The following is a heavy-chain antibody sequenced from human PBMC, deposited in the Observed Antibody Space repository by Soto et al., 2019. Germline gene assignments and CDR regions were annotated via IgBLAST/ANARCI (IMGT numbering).Heavy chain of an antibody. D-gene: IGHD2-8*01. V-gene: IGHV3-15*01. Sequence: EVQLVESGGGLVKPGGSLRLSCAASGFTFSNAWMSWVRQAPGKGLEWVGRIKSKTDGGTTDYAAPVKGRFTISRDDSKNTLYLQMNSLKTEDTAVYYCTTDPDIVLMVYGRRGWFDPWGQGTLVTVSS. CDR2: IKSKTDGGTT. J-gene: IGHJ5*02. CDR3: TTDPDIVLMVYGRRGWFDP. CDR1: GFTFSNAW.